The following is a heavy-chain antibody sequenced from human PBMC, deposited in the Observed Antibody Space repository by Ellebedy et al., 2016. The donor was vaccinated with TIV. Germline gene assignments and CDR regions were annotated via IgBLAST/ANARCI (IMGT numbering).Heavy chain of an antibody. CDR3: AREHYGCCYPAPFDY. CDR2: ITAGNGNT. D-gene: IGHD3/OR15-3a*01. J-gene: IGHJ4*02. Sequence: AASVKVSCKASGYTLATYAMHWVRQAPGQGLEWMGRITAGNGNTKYSQNFQGRVTISRDTSASTAYMELSSLTSEDTAVYYCAREHYGCCYPAPFDYWGQGTLVTVSS. V-gene: IGHV1-3*01. CDR1: GYTLATYA.